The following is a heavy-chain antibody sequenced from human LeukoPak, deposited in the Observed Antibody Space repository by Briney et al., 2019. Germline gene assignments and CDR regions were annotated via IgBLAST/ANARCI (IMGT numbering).Heavy chain of an antibody. Sequence: GESLKISCKGSGYSFTSYWIGWVRQMPGKGLEWMGIIYPGDSDTRYSPSFQGQVTISADKSISAAYLQWSSLKASDTAMYYCARHYRYYYYGMDVWGQGTTVTVSS. CDR2: IYPGDSDT. J-gene: IGHJ6*02. CDR1: GYSFTSYW. D-gene: IGHD4-17*01. CDR3: ARHYRYYYYGMDV. V-gene: IGHV5-51*01.